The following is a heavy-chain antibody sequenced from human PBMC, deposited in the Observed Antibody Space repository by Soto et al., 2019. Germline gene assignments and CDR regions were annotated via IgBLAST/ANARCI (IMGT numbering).Heavy chain of an antibody. CDR3: ARDPELQLWPLGAFDI. CDR1: GGTFSSYA. V-gene: IGHV1-69*13. CDR2: IIPIFGTA. J-gene: IGHJ3*02. D-gene: IGHD5-18*01. Sequence: ASVKVSCKASGGTFSSYAISWVRQAPGQGLEWMGGIIPIFGTANYAQKFQGRVTITADESTSTAYMELSSLRSEDTAVYYCARDPELQLWPLGAFDIWGQGTMVTVSS.